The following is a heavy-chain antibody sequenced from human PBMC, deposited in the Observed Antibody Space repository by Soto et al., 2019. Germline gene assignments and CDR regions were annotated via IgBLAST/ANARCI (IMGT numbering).Heavy chain of an antibody. J-gene: IGHJ6*02. CDR1: GGTISSYY. V-gene: IGHV4-59*01. CDR2: IYYSGST. D-gene: IGHD3-16*01. CDR3: ARDSTSPQYYYGMDV. Sequence: SVTMSVTCTVSGGTISSYYWSWIRKTTGKGLEWIGYIYYSGSTNYNPSLKSRVTISVDTSKNQFSLKLSSVTAADTAVYYCARDSTSPQYYYGMDVWGQGTTVTVSS.